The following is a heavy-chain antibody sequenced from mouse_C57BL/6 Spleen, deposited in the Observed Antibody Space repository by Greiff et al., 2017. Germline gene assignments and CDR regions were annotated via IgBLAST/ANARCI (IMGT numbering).Heavy chain of an antibody. CDR1: GYTFTSYW. J-gene: IGHJ2*01. CDR3: ARDDYDGGHYFDD. D-gene: IGHD2-4*01. CDR2: IHPNSGST. Sequence: VQLQQPGAELVKPGASVKLSCKASGYTFTSYWMHWVKQRPGQGLEWIGMIHPNSGSTNYNEKFKSKATLTVDKSSSTAYMQLSSLTSEDSAVYYCARDDYDGGHYFDDWGQGTTLTVSS. V-gene: IGHV1-64*01.